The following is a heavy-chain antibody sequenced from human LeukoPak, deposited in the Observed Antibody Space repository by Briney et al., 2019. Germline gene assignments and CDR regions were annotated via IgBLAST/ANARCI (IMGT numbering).Heavy chain of an antibody. Sequence: GGSLRLSCAASGFTFSSYVMSWVRQAPGKGLEWVSTISGSGGNTYYADSVKGRFTISRDNSKNTLYLQMNSLRAEDTAVYYCAKGLGSSWYPYWGQGTLVTVSS. J-gene: IGHJ4*02. CDR1: GFTFSSYV. D-gene: IGHD6-13*01. V-gene: IGHV3-23*01. CDR2: ISGSGGNT. CDR3: AKGLGSSWYPY.